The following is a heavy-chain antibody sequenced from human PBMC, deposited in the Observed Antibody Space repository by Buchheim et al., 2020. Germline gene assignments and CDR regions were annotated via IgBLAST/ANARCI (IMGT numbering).Heavy chain of an antibody. D-gene: IGHD3-3*01. Sequence: QLQLQESGPGLVKPSETLSLTCSVSGGSISSRTFYWGWIRQPPGKGLEWIGSIYSSGSTYYNPSLRSRVTISVDRSNNHFSLEVSSMTAAGTAVYFCARYYDFWSGSNRYFAVDVWGQGTT. CDR1: GGSISSRTFY. J-gene: IGHJ6*02. CDR3: ARYYDFWSGSNRYFAVDV. V-gene: IGHV4-39*02. CDR2: IYSSGST.